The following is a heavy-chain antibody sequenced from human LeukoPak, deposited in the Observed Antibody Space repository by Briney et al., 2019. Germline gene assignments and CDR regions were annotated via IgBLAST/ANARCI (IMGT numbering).Heavy chain of an antibody. CDR2: ISNTGSVI. D-gene: IGHD4-17*01. V-gene: IGHV3-48*04. Sequence: QPGGSLRLSCAASGSTFSSHTMNWVRQAPGKGLEWVSYISNTGSVIYCADSVKGRFTISRDNAKNSLYLQMNSLRAEDTAVYYCARDHGGDYVEVADYWGQGTLVTVSS. CDR1: GSTFSSHT. CDR3: ARDHGGDYVEVADY. J-gene: IGHJ4*02.